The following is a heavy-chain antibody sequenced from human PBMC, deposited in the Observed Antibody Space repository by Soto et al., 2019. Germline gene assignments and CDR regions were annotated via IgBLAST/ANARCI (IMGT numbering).Heavy chain of an antibody. CDR2: IHNGGST. Sequence: SETLSLTCTVSGGSISDHYYMWIRQSPGKGLEYIGYIHNGGSTYYNPSLKSRVTISVDTSKNQFSLKLSSVTAADSAVYYCAREPLTWGQGILVTVSS. CDR3: AREPLT. V-gene: IGHV4-59*11. J-gene: IGHJ4*02. CDR1: GGSISDHY.